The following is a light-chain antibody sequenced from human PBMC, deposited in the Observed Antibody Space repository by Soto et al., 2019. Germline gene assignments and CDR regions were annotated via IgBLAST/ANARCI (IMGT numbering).Light chain of an antibody. CDR1: QSLVHNDGNTY. V-gene: IGKV2-24*01. CDR3: MQATQYPWT. J-gene: IGKJ1*01. CDR2: KIS. Sequence: EIVMTQTPLSSAVTLGQPASISCRSSQSLVHNDGNTYLTWFQQRPGQPPRHLLYKISNRFSGVPDRFSGSGAGTDFTLKISRVEVEDVRVYYCMQATQYPWTFGQGTKVEIK.